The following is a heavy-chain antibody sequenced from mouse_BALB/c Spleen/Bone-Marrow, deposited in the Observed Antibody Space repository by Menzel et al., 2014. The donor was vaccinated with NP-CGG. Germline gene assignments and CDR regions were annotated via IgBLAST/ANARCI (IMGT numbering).Heavy chain of an antibody. Sequence: VQLKESGPDLGKPGALVKISCKASGYSFTGYYKHWGKQSHGKSLEWIGRVNPNNGGTSYNQKFKGKAILTVDKSSSTAYMELRSLTSEDSAVYYCARYLYGNYFDYWGQGTTLTVSS. D-gene: IGHD2-1*01. CDR3: ARYLYGNYFDY. J-gene: IGHJ2*01. V-gene: IGHV1-26*01. CDR1: GYSFTGYY. CDR2: VNPNNGGT.